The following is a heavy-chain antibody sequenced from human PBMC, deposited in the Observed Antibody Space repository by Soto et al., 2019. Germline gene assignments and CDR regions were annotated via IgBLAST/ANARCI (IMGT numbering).Heavy chain of an antibody. J-gene: IGHJ4*02. Sequence: QLQLQESGSGLVKPSQTLSLTCAVSGGSISSGGYSWSWIRQPPGKGLEWIGYIYHSGSTYYNPSLKSRVTISVDRSNNQLSLRLGCVTAADTAVYYCARGMTTVTTYDYWGQGTLVTVSS. CDR1: GGSISSGGYS. CDR2: IYHSGST. CDR3: ARGMTTVTTYDY. V-gene: IGHV4-30-2*01. D-gene: IGHD4-17*01.